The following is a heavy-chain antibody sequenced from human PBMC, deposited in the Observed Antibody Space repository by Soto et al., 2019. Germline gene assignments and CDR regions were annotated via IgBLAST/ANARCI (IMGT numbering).Heavy chain of an antibody. D-gene: IGHD3-9*01. Sequence: SETLSLTCSFSGCSISRNNNYWGWIRKPPGKGLEWIGSLYYSDYTDSNPSLRSRVTISVDTSRNQFSLNLTSVTAADTAVYYCARHLYYDISPGYLRPYHYYGMDVWGQGTTVTVSS. CDR2: LYYSDYT. J-gene: IGHJ6*02. CDR3: ARHLYYDISPGYLRPYHYYGMDV. CDR1: GCSISRNNNY. V-gene: IGHV4-39*01.